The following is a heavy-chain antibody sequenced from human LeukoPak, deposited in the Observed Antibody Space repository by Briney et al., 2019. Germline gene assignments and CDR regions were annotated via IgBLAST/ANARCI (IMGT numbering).Heavy chain of an antibody. J-gene: IGHJ4*02. CDR1: GGSISSYY. CDR2: IYYSGNT. Sequence: PSETLSLTCTVSGGSISSYYWTWIRQPPGKKLEWIGYIYYSGNTNHNPSLKSRVTISIDTSKNQFSLKVSSVTAADTAVYYCARVGDGNFDYWGQGTLVTVSS. V-gene: IGHV4-59*08. CDR3: ARVGDGNFDY. D-gene: IGHD3-16*01.